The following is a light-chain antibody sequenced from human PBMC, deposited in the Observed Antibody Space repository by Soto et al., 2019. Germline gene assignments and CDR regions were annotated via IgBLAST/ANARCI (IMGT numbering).Light chain of an antibody. V-gene: IGLV1-40*01. CDR2: GNR. CDR1: SSNIGAGFD. CDR3: QSYDTSLSGYWV. Sequence: QSVLTQPPSVSGAPGQRVTISCAGSSSNIGAGFDVHWYQHLPGTAPKLLIYGNRNRPSGAPDRFSGSKSGASASLAITGLQPEDEAVYYCQSYDTSLSGYWVFGGGTQLTVL. J-gene: IGLJ3*02.